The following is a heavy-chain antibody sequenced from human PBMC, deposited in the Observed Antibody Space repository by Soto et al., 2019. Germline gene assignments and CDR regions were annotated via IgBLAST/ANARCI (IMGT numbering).Heavy chain of an antibody. V-gene: IGHV3-74*01. CDR2: INSDGSST. D-gene: IGHD2-15*01. CDR3: ARDLGYCSGGSCYSGLNWFDP. Sequence: GSLRLSCAASGFTFSSYWMHWVRQAPGKGLVWVSRINSDGSSTSYADSVKGRFTISRDNAKNTLYLQMNSLRAEDTAVYYCARDLGYCSGGSCYSGLNWFDPWGQGTLVTVSS. CDR1: GFTFSSYW. J-gene: IGHJ5*02.